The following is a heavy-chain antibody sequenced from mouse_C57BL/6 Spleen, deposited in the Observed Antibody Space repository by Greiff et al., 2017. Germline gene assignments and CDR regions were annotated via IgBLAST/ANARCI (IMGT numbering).Heavy chain of an antibody. CDR2: IHPNSGST. D-gene: IGHD1-1*01. Sequence: QVQLQQPGAELVKPGASVKLSCKASGYTFTSYWMHWVKQRPGQGLEWIGMIHPNSGSTNYNEKFKSKATLTVDKSSSTAYMQLSSLTSEDSAVYYSARDYGSSYAMDYWGQGTSVTVSS. CDR3: ARDYGSSYAMDY. J-gene: IGHJ4*01. CDR1: GYTFTSYW. V-gene: IGHV1-64*01.